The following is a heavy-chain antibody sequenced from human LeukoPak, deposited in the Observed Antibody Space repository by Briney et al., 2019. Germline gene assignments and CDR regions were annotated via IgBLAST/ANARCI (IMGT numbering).Heavy chain of an antibody. V-gene: IGHV3-30*02. CDR2: IRYDGNNK. J-gene: IGHJ4*02. CDR1: GFTFSTYG. D-gene: IGHD3-16*01. CDR3: AKNGPDYIWGNYLDY. Sequence: GGSLRLSCAASGFTFSTYGMHWVRQAPGKGLEWVAFIRYDGNNKYYADSVKGRFTISRDNSKNMLYLEMKSLRPEDTAVYYCAKNGPDYIWGNYLDYWGRGTLVTVSS.